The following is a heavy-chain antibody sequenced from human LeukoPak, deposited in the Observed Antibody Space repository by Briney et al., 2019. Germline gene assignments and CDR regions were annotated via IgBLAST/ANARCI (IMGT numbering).Heavy chain of an antibody. CDR1: GFTFGDYA. V-gene: IGHV3-49*03. CDR2: IRNKAYSGTT. Sequence: GESLKISCTTSGFTFGDYAMSWFRQAPGKGLEWVSFIRNKAYSGTTEYAASVKGRFTISRDDSKSIAYLQMNSLTTEDTAVYYCTRKLDYWGQGTLVTVSS. J-gene: IGHJ4*02. CDR3: TRKLDY.